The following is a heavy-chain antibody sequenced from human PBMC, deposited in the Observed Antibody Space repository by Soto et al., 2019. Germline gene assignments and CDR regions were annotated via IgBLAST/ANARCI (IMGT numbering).Heavy chain of an antibody. V-gene: IGHV3-9*01. D-gene: IGHD6-13*01. CDR2: ISWNSGSV. Sequence: GKGLEWVSGISWNSGSVGYADSVKGRFTISRDNAKNSLCLQMNSLRAEDTALYYCAKDILLAAGDAFDIWGQGTMVTVSS. J-gene: IGHJ3*02. CDR3: AKDILLAAGDAFDI.